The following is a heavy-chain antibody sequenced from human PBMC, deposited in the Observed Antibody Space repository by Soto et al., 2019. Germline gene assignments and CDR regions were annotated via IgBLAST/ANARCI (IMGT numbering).Heavy chain of an antibody. V-gene: IGHV1-2*02. CDR1: GYPVTAYY. CDR3: AGGGGVGVAGSAAFDM. D-gene: IGHD3-3*01. Sequence: QLHLVQSGAVVKKPGASVTVSCSASGYPVTAYYMHWVRQAPGRGLEWMGGINPATGAAKYTQTFQGRVTLTRDTSTSTGFMELSGLTSEDPAVFYWAGGGGVGVAGSAAFDMWGQGTLVTVSS. J-gene: IGHJ3*02. CDR2: INPATGAA.